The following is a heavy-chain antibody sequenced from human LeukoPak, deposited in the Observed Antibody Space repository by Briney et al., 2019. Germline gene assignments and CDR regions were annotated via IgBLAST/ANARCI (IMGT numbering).Heavy chain of an antibody. V-gene: IGHV4-59*08. CDR3: ARHAAVEGSSGWSPLWWFDP. D-gene: IGHD6-19*01. CDR2: MHHSGST. J-gene: IGHJ5*02. Sequence: PSETLSLTCTVSGGSIRSYYWSWIRQPPGKGLEWIGYMHHSGSTKHNPYLKGRVTISVDTSKRQFSLKLSSVTAADTAVYYCARHAAVEGSSGWSPLWWFDPWGQGTLVTVSS. CDR1: GGSIRSYY.